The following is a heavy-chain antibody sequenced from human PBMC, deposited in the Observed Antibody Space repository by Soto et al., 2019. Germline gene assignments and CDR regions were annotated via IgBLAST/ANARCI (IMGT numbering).Heavy chain of an antibody. D-gene: IGHD3-16*01. V-gene: IGHV1-24*01. CDR1: GYTLTEVS. J-gene: IGHJ6*03. Sequence: QVQLVQSGAEVKKPGASVKVPCKVSGYTLTEVSMHWVRQAPGKGLEWMGGFNREDGNIIYAQKFQGRVIMTEDTSTDTAYLELSRLRSEDTAVYFCASGYVGYMDVWAKGTTVTVSS. CDR2: FNREDGNI. CDR3: ASGYVGYMDV.